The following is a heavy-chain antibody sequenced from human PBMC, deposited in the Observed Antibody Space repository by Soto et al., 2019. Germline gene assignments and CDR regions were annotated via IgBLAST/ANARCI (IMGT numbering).Heavy chain of an antibody. Sequence: QITLKESGPTLVKPTQTLTLTCTFSGFSLSTSGVGVGWIRQPPGKALEWLALIYWDDDKRYSPSLKSRLNITKDTSKNHVVLTMTNMDPVDTATYYCAHRPSYCSGGSCYSGFDYWGQGTLVTVSS. J-gene: IGHJ4*02. CDR3: AHRPSYCSGGSCYSGFDY. CDR2: IYWDDDK. D-gene: IGHD2-15*01. V-gene: IGHV2-5*02. CDR1: GFSLSTSGVG.